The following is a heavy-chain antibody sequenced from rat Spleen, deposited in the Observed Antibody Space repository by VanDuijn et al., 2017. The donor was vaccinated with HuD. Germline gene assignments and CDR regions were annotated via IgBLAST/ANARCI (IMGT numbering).Heavy chain of an antibody. CDR1: GFTFSSYG. CDR3: VRHDDTLGTRAYFDY. J-gene: IGHJ2*01. Sequence: EVQLVESGGGLVPPGRSLKLSCAASGFTFSSYGMAWVRQAPTKGLEWVSTISHDGGRTYYRYSVKGRFTISRDDGKRTLNLQMDSLRSEDTATYYCVRHDDTLGTRAYFDYWGQGVMVTVSS. D-gene: IGHD1-5*01. CDR2: ISHDGGRT. V-gene: IGHV5-29*01.